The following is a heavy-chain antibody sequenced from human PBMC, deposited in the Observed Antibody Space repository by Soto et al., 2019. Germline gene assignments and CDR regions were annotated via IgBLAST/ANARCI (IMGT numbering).Heavy chain of an antibody. D-gene: IGHD3-16*01. CDR1: GGSISTYY. V-gene: IGHV4-59*01. Sequence: QVQLQESGPGLVKPSETLSLTCTVSGGSISTYYWSWIRQSPGKGLEWIGYVYDSGSTNYNPSLKGRVTISVDTSKNQFSLNLSSVTAADTAVYYCARDLGGRDFDYWCQGTLVTVSS. J-gene: IGHJ4*02. CDR2: VYDSGST. CDR3: ARDLGGRDFDY.